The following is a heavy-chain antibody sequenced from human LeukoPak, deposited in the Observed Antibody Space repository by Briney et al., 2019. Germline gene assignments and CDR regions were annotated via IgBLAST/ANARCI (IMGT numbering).Heavy chain of an antibody. CDR1: GYTFTGYY. Sequence: GASVKVSCKASGYTFTGYYMHWVRQAPGQGLEWMGWINPNSGGTNYAQKFQGRVTMTRDTSISTAYMELSRLRSDDTAVYYCAGVLLWFGELDWRAFDIWGQGTMVTVSS. V-gene: IGHV1-2*02. CDR2: INPNSGGT. CDR3: AGVLLWFGELDWRAFDI. J-gene: IGHJ3*02. D-gene: IGHD3-10*01.